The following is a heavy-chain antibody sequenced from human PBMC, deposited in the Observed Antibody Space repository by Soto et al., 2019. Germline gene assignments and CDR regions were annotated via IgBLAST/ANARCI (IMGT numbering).Heavy chain of an antibody. J-gene: IGHJ6*03. CDR2: ISSNGGST. V-gene: IGHV3-64*01. CDR3: ARDRAYCGGDCSPDYYYYMDV. Sequence: GGSLRLSCAASGFTFSSYAMHWVRQAPGKGLEYVSAISSNGGSTYYANSVKGRFTISRDNSKNTLYLQMGSLRAEDMAVYYCARDRAYCGGDCSPDYYYYMDVWGKGTTVTVSS. CDR1: GFTFSSYA. D-gene: IGHD2-21*01.